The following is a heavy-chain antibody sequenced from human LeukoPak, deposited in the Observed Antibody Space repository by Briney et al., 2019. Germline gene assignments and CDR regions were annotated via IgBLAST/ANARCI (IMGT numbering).Heavy chain of an antibody. D-gene: IGHD3-3*01. CDR2: INHSGST. CDR3: ASYIANYDFWSGYYNPNWFDP. V-gene: IGHV4-34*01. J-gene: IGHJ5*02. CDR1: GGSFSGYY. Sequence: SETLSLTCAVYGGSFSGYYWSWIRQPPGKGLEWIGEINHSGSTNYNPSLKRRVTISGDTSKNQFSLKLSSVTAADTAVYYCASYIANYDFWSGYYNPNWFDPWGQGTLVTVSS.